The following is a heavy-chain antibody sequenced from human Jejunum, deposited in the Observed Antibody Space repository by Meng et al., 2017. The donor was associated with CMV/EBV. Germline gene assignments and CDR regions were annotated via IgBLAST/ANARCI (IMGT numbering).Heavy chain of an antibody. J-gene: IGHJ4*02. V-gene: IGHV3-23*01. CDR2: ISGNVDRT. Sequence: FTPIAMSWGRQTTGRGLEWVSGISGNVDRTYCGDSVKDRFTIYRDNSRNTSYLQMNSLRGDDTAVYYCAKVSTFAYGPGSYFDYWGQGTLVTVSS. CDR3: AKVSTFAYGPGSYFDY. D-gene: IGHD3-10*01. CDR1: FTPIA.